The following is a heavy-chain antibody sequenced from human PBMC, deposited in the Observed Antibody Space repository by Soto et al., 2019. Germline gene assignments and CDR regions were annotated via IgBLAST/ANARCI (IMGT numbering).Heavy chain of an antibody. CDR1: GFTFSDYH. Sequence: QAQLVESGGGLVKPGGSLRLSCAASGFTFSDYHMSWIRQAPGKGLEWVSYISETGNTKYYADSVKGRFTISRDNAKNSLYLQMNSLRAEDTAVYYCARDNFHSYYGMDVWGQGTTVAVSS. CDR2: ISETGNTK. V-gene: IGHV3-11*01. D-gene: IGHD1-20*01. CDR3: ARDNFHSYYGMDV. J-gene: IGHJ6*02.